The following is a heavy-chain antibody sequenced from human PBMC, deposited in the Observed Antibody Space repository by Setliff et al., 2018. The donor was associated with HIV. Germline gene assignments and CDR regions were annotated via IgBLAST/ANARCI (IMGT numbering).Heavy chain of an antibody. Sequence: PGGSLRLSCAASGFTFNTETMNWVRQAPGKGLEWVSYITSSGSSIYYADSVRGRFTISRDNAKNSLYLQMNSLRAEDTALYYCARVGYDYVWGSYRRGGFDYWGQGTLVTVSS. CDR2: ITSSGSSI. V-gene: IGHV3-48*04. CDR3: ARVGYDYVWGSYRRGGFDY. D-gene: IGHD3-16*02. J-gene: IGHJ4*02. CDR1: GFTFNTET.